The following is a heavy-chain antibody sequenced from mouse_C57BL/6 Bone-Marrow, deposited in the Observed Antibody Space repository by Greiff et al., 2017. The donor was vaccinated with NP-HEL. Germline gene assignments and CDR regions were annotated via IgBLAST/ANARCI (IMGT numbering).Heavy chain of an antibody. CDR2: IHPNSGST. Sequence: VKLMESGAELVKPGASVKLSCKASGYTFTSYWMHWVKQRPGQGLEWIGMIHPNSGSTNYNEKFKSKATLTVDKSSSTAYMQLSSLTSEDSAVYYCAREAVAWFAYWGQGTLVTVSA. V-gene: IGHV1-64*01. CDR3: AREAVAWFAY. J-gene: IGHJ3*01. CDR1: GYTFTSYW.